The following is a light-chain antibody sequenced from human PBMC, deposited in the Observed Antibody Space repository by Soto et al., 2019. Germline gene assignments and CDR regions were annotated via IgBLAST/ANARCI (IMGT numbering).Light chain of an antibody. CDR3: TSYTSITILV. Sequence: QSALTQPASVSGSPGQSITISCTGTNSDIGGYNYVSWYQHLPGKAPKLLIYGVTNRPSGVSNRFSGSKSGNTASLTISGLQAEDEADYYCTSYTSITILVFDGGTKLTVL. J-gene: IGLJ2*01. V-gene: IGLV2-14*01. CDR2: GVT. CDR1: NSDIGGYNY.